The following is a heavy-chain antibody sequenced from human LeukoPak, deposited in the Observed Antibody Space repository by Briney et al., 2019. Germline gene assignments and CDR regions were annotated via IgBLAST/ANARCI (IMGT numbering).Heavy chain of an antibody. J-gene: IGHJ4*02. V-gene: IGHV3-48*01. Sequence: GGSLRLSCAASGFTFSGYSMNWFRQAPGKGLEWISYMSNERSIIADSVKGRFTISRDNAENSLYLQMNSLRAEDTAVYYCARDTNWSFDYWGQGILVTVSS. CDR3: ARDTNWSFDY. CDR2: MSNERSII. CDR1: GFTFSGYS. D-gene: IGHD2-8*01.